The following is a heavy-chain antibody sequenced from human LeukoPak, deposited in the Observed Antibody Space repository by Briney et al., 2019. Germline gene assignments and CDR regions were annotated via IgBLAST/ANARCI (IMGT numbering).Heavy chain of an antibody. CDR3: ARDRRDGYNYSFDY. Sequence: SETLSLTCTVSGGSISSYYWSWIRQPPGKGLEWIGYIYYSGSTNYNPSLKSRVTISVDTSKNQFSLELSSVTAADTAVYYCARDRRDGYNYSFDYWGQGTLVTVSS. J-gene: IGHJ4*02. V-gene: IGHV4-59*01. CDR1: GGSISSYY. CDR2: IYYSGST. D-gene: IGHD5-24*01.